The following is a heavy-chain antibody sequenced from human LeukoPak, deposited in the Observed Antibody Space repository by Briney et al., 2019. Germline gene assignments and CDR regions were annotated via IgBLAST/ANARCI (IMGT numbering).Heavy chain of an antibody. J-gene: IGHJ4*02. CDR3: ARGSSWTDFDY. V-gene: IGHV4-59*01. CDR2: IHNSGGT. Sequence: SETLSLTCSLSGVSINYYYWTWIRQSPGKGLEWIGYIHNSGGTNYNPSLQSRVTLSVDTSKNQFSLKLSSVTAADTAVYYCARGSSWTDFDYWGQGTLVTVSS. CDR1: GVSINYYY. D-gene: IGHD6-13*01.